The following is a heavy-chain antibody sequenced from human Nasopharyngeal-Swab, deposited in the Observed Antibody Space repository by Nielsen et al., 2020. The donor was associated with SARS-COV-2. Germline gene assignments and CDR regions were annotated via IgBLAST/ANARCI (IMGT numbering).Heavy chain of an antibody. CDR2: ISSSSSYI. Sequence: GESLKISCAASGFTFSSYSMNWVRQAPGKGLEWVSSISSSSSYIYYADSVKGRFTISRDNAKNSLYLQMNSLRAEDTAVYYCARDHQLQVGGWGQGTLVTVSS. D-gene: IGHD2-2*01. CDR1: GFTFSSYS. V-gene: IGHV3-21*01. CDR3: ARDHQLQVGG. J-gene: IGHJ4*02.